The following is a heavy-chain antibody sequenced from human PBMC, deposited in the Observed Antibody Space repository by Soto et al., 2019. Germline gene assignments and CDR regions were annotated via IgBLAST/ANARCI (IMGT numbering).Heavy chain of an antibody. CDR3: ARQGISGKMLRYFDY. D-gene: IGHD5-12*01. CDR1: GGSISSYY. V-gene: IGHV4-59*08. CDR2: IYYSGST. Sequence: SETLSLTCTVSGGSISSYYWSWIRQPPGKGLEWIGYIYYSGSTNYNPSLKSRVTISVDTSKNQFSLKLSSVTAADTAVYYCARQGISGKMLRYFDYWGQGTLVTISS. J-gene: IGHJ4*02.